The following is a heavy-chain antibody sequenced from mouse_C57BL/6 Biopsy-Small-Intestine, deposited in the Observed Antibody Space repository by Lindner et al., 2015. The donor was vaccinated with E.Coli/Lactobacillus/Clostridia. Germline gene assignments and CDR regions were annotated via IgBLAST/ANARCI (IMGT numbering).Heavy chain of an antibody. V-gene: IGHV1-62-2*01. CDR3: ARHDALGALFDY. D-gene: IGHD3-1*01. CDR2: FFPKSGSL. Sequence: VQLQESGAELVKPGASVKLSCKASGYTFTDYTIHWVKQRSGRGLEWIGWFFPKSGSLKYNERFRDKATLTADKSSSTVYMELSSLTSDDSAVYFCARHDALGALFDYWGQGTTLTVSS. CDR1: GYTFTDYT. J-gene: IGHJ2*01.